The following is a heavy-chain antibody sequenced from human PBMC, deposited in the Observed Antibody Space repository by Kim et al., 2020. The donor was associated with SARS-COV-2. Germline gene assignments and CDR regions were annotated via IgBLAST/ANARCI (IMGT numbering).Heavy chain of an antibody. Sequence: SETLSLNCSVSAGSISSHYWVWIRQPPGKGLEWIGYIYGSGSAIYNPSLKSRVTISADTSKNQFSLNLSFVTAADTAVYFCARQGSGWFGGSYYYYGMDV. CDR3: ARQGSGWFGGSYYYYGMDV. D-gene: IGHD6-19*01. V-gene: IGHV4-59*11. CDR1: AGSISSHY. J-gene: IGHJ6*01. CDR2: IYGSGSA.